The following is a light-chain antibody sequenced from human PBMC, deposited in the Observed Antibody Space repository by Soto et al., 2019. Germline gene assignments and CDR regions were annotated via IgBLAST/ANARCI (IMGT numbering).Light chain of an antibody. Sequence: EIVLTQSPATLSLSPGERATLSCRASQSVGYHLAWYQQKPGQAPRLLIYDASNRATGIPARFSGSGSGTEFTLTISSLQSEDFAVYYCQQYHNWPITFGQGTRLEIK. CDR1: QSVGYH. V-gene: IGKV3D-15*01. CDR3: QQYHNWPIT. J-gene: IGKJ5*01. CDR2: DAS.